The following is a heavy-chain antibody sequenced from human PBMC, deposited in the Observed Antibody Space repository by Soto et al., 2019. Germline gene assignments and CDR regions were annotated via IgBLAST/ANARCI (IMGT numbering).Heavy chain of an antibody. V-gene: IGHV3-74*03. Sequence: GESLKISCAASGFPFSSYWMHWVRQAPGKGLVWVSRINGDGSSITYAGSVKGRFTISRDNAKNTLYLQMNSLRAEDAAVYYCTRRGCSTTGCYFNWGRGTLVTVSS. CDR1: GFPFSSYW. CDR2: INGDGSSI. J-gene: IGHJ4*02. CDR3: TRRGCSTTGCYFN. D-gene: IGHD2-2*01.